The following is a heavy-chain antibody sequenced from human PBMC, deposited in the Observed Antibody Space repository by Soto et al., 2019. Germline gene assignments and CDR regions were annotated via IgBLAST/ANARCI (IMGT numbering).Heavy chain of an antibody. Sequence: GESLKISCKGSVYSFTSYWIGWVRQMPGKGLEWMGIIYPGDSDTRYSPSFQGQVTISADKSISTAYLQWSSLQASDTAIYYCARQGRCSSTSCYTGANFYYYGMDVWGQGTTVTVSS. CDR2: IYPGDSDT. CDR3: ARQGRCSSTSCYTGANFYYYGMDV. V-gene: IGHV5-51*01. D-gene: IGHD2-2*02. CDR1: VYSFTSYW. J-gene: IGHJ6*02.